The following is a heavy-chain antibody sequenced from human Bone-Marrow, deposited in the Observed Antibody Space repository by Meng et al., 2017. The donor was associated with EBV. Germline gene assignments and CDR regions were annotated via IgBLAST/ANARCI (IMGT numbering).Heavy chain of an antibody. J-gene: IGHJ4*02. CDR3: ARDGGRRLDY. D-gene: IGHD3-16*01. CDR1: GYTFTSYA. Sequence: QGQLVQSGSALQKPGASVKLSCKASGYTFTSYAMNWVRQAPGQGPEWMGWINTKTGKPTYAPGFTGRFVFSLDTSDSTTYLQISSLKTEDSAVYYCARDGGRRLDYWGQGTLVTVSS. CDR2: INTKTGKP. V-gene: IGHV7-4-1*02.